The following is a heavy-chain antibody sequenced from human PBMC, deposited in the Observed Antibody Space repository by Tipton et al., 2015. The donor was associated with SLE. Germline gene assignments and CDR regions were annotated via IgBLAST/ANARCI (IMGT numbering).Heavy chain of an antibody. D-gene: IGHD6-13*01. V-gene: IGHV3-23*01. CDR3: AKGGGIAAAGDY. CDR2: ISGSGGST. CDR1: GFTFSSYA. Sequence: SLRLSCAASGFTFSSYAMSWVRQAPGKGLEWVSGISGSGGSTDYADSVKGRFTISRDNSKNTLYLQMNSLRAEDTAVYYCAKGGGIAAAGDYWGQGTLVTVSS. J-gene: IGHJ4*02.